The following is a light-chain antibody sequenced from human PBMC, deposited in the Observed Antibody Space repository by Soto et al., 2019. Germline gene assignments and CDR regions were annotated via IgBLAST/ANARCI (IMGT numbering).Light chain of an antibody. CDR1: SSDIGGYNS. J-gene: IGLJ1*01. V-gene: IGLV2-8*01. Sequence: QSALTQSPSASGSPGQSVTISCTGTSSDIGGYNSFSWYQQHPGKAPKVMIYDVTKRPSGVPDRFSGSKSGNTASLTVSALQAEDEADYYCSSYTDRKNLVFGTGTRSQS. CDR3: SSYTDRKNLV. CDR2: DVT.